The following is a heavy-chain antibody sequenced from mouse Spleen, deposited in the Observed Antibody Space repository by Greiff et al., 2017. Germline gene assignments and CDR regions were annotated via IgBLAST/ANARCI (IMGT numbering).Heavy chain of an antibody. CDR1: GFTFSDYG. V-gene: IGHV5-17*01. D-gene: IGHD3-2*02. CDR3: ARPNSSGSYYFDY. Sequence: DVHLVESGGGLVKPGGSLKLSCAASGFTFSDYGMHWVRQAPEKGLEWVAYISSGSSTIYYADTVKGRFTISRDNAKNTLFLQMTSLRSEDTAMYYCARPNSSGSYYFDYWGQGTTLTVSS. J-gene: IGHJ2*01. CDR2: ISSGSSTI.